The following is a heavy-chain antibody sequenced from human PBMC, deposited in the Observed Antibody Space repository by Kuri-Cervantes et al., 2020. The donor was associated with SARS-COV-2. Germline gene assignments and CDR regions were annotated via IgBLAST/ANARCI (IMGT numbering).Heavy chain of an antibody. Sequence: GGSLRLSCAASGFTFTSYSMTWIRQPPGKGLVWVSRINSDGSSTSYADSVKGRFTISRDNAKNTLYLQMNSLRAEDTAVYYCARGARDIVVVPAAKDWFDPWGQGTLVTVSS. D-gene: IGHD2-2*01. J-gene: IGHJ5*02. V-gene: IGHV3-74*01. CDR1: GFTFTSYS. CDR2: INSDGSST. CDR3: ARGARDIVVVPAAKDWFDP.